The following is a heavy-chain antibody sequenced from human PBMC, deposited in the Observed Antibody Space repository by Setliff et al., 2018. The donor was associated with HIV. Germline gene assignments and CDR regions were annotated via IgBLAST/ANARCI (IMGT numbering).Heavy chain of an antibody. CDR2: IHHTGYI. CDR1: GGSSNDYY. J-gene: IGHJ4*02. CDR3: ARELLRSWDGSENSYKPYYFDY. Sequence: ETLSLACAVYGGSSNDYYWNWIRQPPGKGLEWIGEIHHTGYINYHPSFKSRVTISVDTSKNQFSLKLSSVTAADTAVYYCARELLRSWDGSENSYKPYYFDYWGQGTLVTVSS. D-gene: IGHD3-10*01. V-gene: IGHV4-34*01.